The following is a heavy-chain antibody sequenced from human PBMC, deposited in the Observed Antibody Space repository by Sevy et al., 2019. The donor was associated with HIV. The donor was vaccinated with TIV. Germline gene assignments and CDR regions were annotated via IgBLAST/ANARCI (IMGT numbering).Heavy chain of an antibody. CDR1: GFTFSSYW. CDR3: ARAGPLGDLDHFDP. J-gene: IGHJ5*02. CDR2: INQDGSQK. D-gene: IGHD4-17*01. V-gene: IGHV3-7*05. Sequence: RGSLRLSCAASGFTFSSYWMSWVRQAPGKGLEWVAYINQDGSQKSYVDSVKGRFTISRDNAKNSLFLQLNSLRAEDTAVYYCARAGPLGDLDHFDPWGQGTLVTVSS.